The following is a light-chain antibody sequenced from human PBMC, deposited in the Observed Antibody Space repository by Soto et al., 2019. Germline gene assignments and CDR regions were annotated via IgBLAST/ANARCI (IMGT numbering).Light chain of an antibody. J-gene: IGLJ1*01. CDR2: GNS. CDR1: SSNIGAGYD. Sequence: QSVLTQPPSVSGAPGQRVTISCTGSSSNIGAGYDVHWYQQLPGTAPKLLIYGNSNRPSGVPDRFSGSKSGTSASLAITGLQAEDEADYYCLSYYSSLTGYVFGTGTKLTVL. V-gene: IGLV1-40*01. CDR3: LSYYSSLTGYV.